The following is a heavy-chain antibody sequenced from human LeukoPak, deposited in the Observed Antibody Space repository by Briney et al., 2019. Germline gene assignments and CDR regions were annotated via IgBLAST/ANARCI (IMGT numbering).Heavy chain of an antibody. CDR3: ARVNINSWHSCDY. D-gene: IGHD6-13*01. J-gene: IGHJ4*02. V-gene: IGHV4-4*02. CDR1: GGSISSNNW. CDR2: IYHSGSP. Sequence: SGTLSLTCAVSGGSISSNNWWGWVRQPPGKGLEWIGEIYHSGSPNYNPSLKSRVTISVDKSRNHFSLNLSSVTAADTAVYYCARVNINSWHSCDYWGQGTLVTVSS.